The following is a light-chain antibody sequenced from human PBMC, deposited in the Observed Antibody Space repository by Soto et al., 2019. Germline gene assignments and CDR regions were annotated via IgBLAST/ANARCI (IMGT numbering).Light chain of an antibody. CDR3: QHYGSSPLT. J-gene: IGKJ4*01. CDR1: QSVSSSY. CDR2: GAS. V-gene: IGKV3-20*01. Sequence: EIVLTQSPGTLSLSPGERATLSCRASQSVSSSYLAWYQQKPGQAHRLLINGASSRATGIPDRFSGSGSGTDFTLIISRLEPEDFAVYYCQHYGSSPLTFGGGTNVEIK.